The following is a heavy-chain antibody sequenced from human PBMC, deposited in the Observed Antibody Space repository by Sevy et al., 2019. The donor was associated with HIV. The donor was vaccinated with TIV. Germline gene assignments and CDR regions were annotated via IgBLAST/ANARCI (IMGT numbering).Heavy chain of an antibody. CDR3: ARARKQLDKRYYYYGIDV. Sequence: GGSLRLSCAASGFTFSDYHMSWIRQAPGKGLEWVSYISSSSSTIYYADSAKGRFTISRDNAKNSLYLQMNSLRAEDTAVYYCARARKQLDKRYYYYGIDVWGQGTTVTVSS. J-gene: IGHJ6*02. CDR2: ISSSSSTI. V-gene: IGHV3-11*01. D-gene: IGHD6-13*01. CDR1: GFTFSDYH.